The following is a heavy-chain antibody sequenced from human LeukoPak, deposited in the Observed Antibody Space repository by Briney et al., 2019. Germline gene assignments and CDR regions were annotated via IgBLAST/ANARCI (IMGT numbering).Heavy chain of an antibody. Sequence: SGPTLVKPTQTLTLTCTFSGFSLSASGVGVGWIRQPPGRALEWLALIYWNDYRRYSPSLKSRLTITKDTSRNQVVLTVTNMDPVDAGTYYCTHSRGGVSFDYWGQGTLVTVSS. J-gene: IGHJ4*02. CDR1: GFSLSASGVG. D-gene: IGHD5-12*01. V-gene: IGHV2-5*01. CDR3: THSRGGVSFDY. CDR2: IYWNDYR.